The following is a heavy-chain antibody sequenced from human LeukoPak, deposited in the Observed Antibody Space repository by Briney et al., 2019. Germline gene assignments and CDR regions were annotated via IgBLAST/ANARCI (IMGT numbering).Heavy chain of an antibody. V-gene: IGHV1-18*01. CDR1: GNTFAKYG. D-gene: IGHD3-10*01. Sequence: ASVKVSCKVSGNTFAKYGVTWVRQAPGQGLECVGWISSDNRNTNFARKFQGRLTMTTVTSTNTAYMELRSLRSDDTAVYYCAFGGEARGFTRLGDYYYGMDVWGQGTTVTVSS. CDR3: AFGGEARGFTRLGDYYYGMDV. CDR2: ISSDNRNT. J-gene: IGHJ6*02.